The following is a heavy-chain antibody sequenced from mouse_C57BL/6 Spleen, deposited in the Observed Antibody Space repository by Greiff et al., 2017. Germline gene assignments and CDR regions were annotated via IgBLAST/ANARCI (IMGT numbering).Heavy chain of an antibody. CDR2: INPNNGGT. CDR1: GYTFTDYN. J-gene: IGHJ4*01. D-gene: IGHD1-1*01. Sequence: EVMLVESGPELVKPGASVKIPCKASGYTFTDYNMDWVKQSHGKSLEWIGDINPNNGGTIYNQKFKGKATLTVDKSSSTAYMELRSLTSEDTAVYYCARSGTTVVAHYAMDYWGQGTSVTVSS. CDR3: ARSGTTVVAHYAMDY. V-gene: IGHV1-18*01.